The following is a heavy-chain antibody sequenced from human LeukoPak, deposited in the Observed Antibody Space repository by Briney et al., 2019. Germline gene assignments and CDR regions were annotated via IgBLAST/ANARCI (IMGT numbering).Heavy chain of an antibody. CDR1: GYTFAAYD. CDR2: ISGYNGNT. CDR3: ARVPGYSSGWYPMDY. J-gene: IGHJ4*01. D-gene: IGHD6-19*01. Sequence: GASVKVSCKASGYTFAAYDITWVRQAPGQGLESMGWISGYNGNTQYAQKFQGRVTMTTDTSSSTAYMELRSLRSDDTAVYYCARVPGYSSGWYPMDYWGQGTLVTVAS. V-gene: IGHV1-18*01.